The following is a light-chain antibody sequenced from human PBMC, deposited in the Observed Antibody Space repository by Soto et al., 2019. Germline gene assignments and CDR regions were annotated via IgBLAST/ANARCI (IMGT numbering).Light chain of an antibody. CDR3: ASWDDSLDGFV. V-gene: IGLV1-44*01. CDR2: SND. CDR1: SSSIGSNT. Sequence: QSVLTQPPSASGTPGQRVTIFCSGSSSSIGSNTVNWYQQFPGTAPKLLIFSNDERPSGVPDRFSGSKSGTSASLAISGLQSEDEADYYCASWDDSLDGFVFGAGTKAPS. J-gene: IGLJ1*01.